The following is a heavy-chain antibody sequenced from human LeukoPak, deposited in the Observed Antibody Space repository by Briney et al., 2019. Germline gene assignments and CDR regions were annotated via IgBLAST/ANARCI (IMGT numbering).Heavy chain of an antibody. J-gene: IGHJ4*02. V-gene: IGHV1-18*01. CDR1: GGTFSSYA. CDR3: ARGEGIAAAGNFDY. Sequence: ASVKVSCKASGGTFSSYAISWVRQAPGQGLEWMGWISAYNGNTNYAQKLQGRVTMTTDTSTSTAYMELRSLRSDDTAVYYCARGEGIAAAGNFDYWGQGTLVTVSS. CDR2: ISAYNGNT. D-gene: IGHD6-13*01.